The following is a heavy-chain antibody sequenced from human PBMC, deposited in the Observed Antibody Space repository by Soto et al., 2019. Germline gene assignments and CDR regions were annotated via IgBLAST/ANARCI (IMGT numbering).Heavy chain of an antibody. CDR1: GGSISSGGYY. Sequence: TCTVSGGSISSGGYYWSCIRQHPGKGLEWIGYIYYSGSTYYNPSLKSRVTISVDTSKNQFSLKLSSVTAADTAVYYCARVSSWSGYYYYGMDVWGQGTTVTVSS. V-gene: IGHV4-31*03. J-gene: IGHJ6*02. D-gene: IGHD6-13*01. CDR3: ARVSSWSGYYYYGMDV. CDR2: IYYSGST.